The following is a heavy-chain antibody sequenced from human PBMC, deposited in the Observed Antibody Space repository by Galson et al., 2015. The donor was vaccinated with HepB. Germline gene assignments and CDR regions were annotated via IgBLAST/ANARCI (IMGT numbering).Heavy chain of an antibody. J-gene: IGHJ4*02. D-gene: IGHD3-16*01. V-gene: IGHV3-30-3*01. CDR3: ARDSAWGYSDY. Sequence: SLRLSCAASGFSFRNYAMHWVRQAPGEGLDWVAVLSYDETKTYYADSVKGRFTVSRDNSKYTLYLQMNSLRPEDTAVYYCARDSAWGYSDYWGQGTLVTVSS. CDR2: LSYDETKT. CDR1: GFSFRNYA.